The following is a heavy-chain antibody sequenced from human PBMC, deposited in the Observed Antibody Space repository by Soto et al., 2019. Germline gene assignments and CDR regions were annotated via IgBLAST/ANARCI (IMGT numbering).Heavy chain of an antibody. D-gene: IGHD6-13*01. CDR3: ARALGQPLFDY. J-gene: IGHJ4*02. CDR2: ISAYKGNK. Sequence: QVQLVQSGAEVKKPGASVKVSCKASGYTFTSYGISWVRQAPGQGLEWMGWISAYKGNKKYAQKRKGRXXXTXXTATSTAYMELRSLRSDDTAVYYCARALGQPLFDYWGQGTLVTVSS. V-gene: IGHV1-18*01. CDR1: GYTFTSYG.